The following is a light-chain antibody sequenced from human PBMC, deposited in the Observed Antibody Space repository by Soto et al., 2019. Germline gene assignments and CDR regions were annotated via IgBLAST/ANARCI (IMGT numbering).Light chain of an antibody. CDR3: QSCDGRLIGME. J-gene: IGLJ2*01. V-gene: IGLV1-40*01. CDR1: NSNIGTGFH. Sequence: QSVLTLPPSVSGPPGQRVTISCTGPNSNIGTGFHVNWYQQLPGTAPRLLIYADNPRPAGVPDRFSGSKSDASDSLAITGLQSEDKADYYCQSCDGRLIGMEFGGGAKLTVL. CDR2: ADN.